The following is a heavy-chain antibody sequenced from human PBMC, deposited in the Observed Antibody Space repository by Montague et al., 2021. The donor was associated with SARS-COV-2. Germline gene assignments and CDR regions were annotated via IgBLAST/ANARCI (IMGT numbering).Heavy chain of an antibody. CDR3: ARVTLGGRDGRTRQYDGLDS. V-gene: IGHV4-59*01. J-gene: IGHJ4*02. CDR2: VHDIESS. Sequence: TLSLICTVSGGSISRYFWNWIRQTPGKGLEWMGYVHDIESSIYNPSLQSRITILLDTPKNQFSLRLNAVTAADTAVYYCARVTLGGRDGRTRQYDGLDSWGQGILSPSPQ. D-gene: IGHD3-16*01. CDR1: GGSISRYF.